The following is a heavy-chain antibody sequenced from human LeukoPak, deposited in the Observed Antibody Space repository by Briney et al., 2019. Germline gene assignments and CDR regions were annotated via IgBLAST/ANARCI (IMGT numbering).Heavy chain of an antibody. CDR2: ISRSGSTK. CDR3: ARADSGGYYSRPLDC. Sequence: GGSLRLSCAASGFTFSDYNMRWIRQAPGKGLEWVSSISRSGSTKYYADSVKGRFTISRDNAKKSLYLQMNSLRAEDTALYYCARADSGGYYSRPLDCWGQGTLVTVSS. D-gene: IGHD3-22*01. CDR1: GFTFSDYN. J-gene: IGHJ4*02. V-gene: IGHV3-11*01.